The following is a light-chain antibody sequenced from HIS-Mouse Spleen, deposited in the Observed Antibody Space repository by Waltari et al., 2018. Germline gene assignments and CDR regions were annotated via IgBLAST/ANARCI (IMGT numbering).Light chain of an antibody. Sequence: SALTQPRSVSGTPGQSVTISCHGTCSDVGGYIYVSWYQQHPGKAPKLLAYDDSKRPSGVPDRFSGSKSGDTASLTISGLQAEDEAEYYCCSYAGSYTVFGGGTKLTVL. CDR2: DDS. CDR1: CSDVGGYIY. V-gene: IGLV2-11*01. CDR3: CSYAGSYTV. J-gene: IGLJ3*02.